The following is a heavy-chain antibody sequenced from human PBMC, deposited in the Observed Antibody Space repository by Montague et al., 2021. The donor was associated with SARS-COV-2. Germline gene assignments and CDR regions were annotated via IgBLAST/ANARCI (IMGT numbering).Heavy chain of an antibody. J-gene: IGHJ4*02. CDR2: SYDGLST. Sequence: SETLSLTCPVPSPGTVKWNPGADRKSTRLNSSHHGNSYDGLSTRKKTSLRSRVTISMDTSRNQFSLKLKSVTTADTAIYYCATDDEPDRPADFDYWGRGILVTVSS. CDR3: ATDDEPDRPADFDY. D-gene: IGHD1-14*01. V-gene: IGHV4-61*08. CDR1: SPGTVKWNP.